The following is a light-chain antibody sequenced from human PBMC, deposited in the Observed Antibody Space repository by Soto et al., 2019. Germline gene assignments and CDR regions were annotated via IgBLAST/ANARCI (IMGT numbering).Light chain of an antibody. CDR3: QQSYSTPLT. V-gene: IGKV1-39*01. CDR1: QSISSY. J-gene: IGKJ4*01. CDR2: AAS. Sequence: DSKMTKSTSSLSASVASRVTLTRRGSQSISSYLNWYQQKPGKAPKLLSYAASSLQSGVPSRFSGSGSGTDFTLTITSLQPEDFATYYCQQSYSTPLTFGGGSKVDTK.